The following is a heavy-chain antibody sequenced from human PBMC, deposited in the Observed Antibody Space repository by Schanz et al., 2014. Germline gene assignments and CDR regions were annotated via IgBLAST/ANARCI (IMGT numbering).Heavy chain of an antibody. V-gene: IGHV3-7*01. D-gene: IGHD2-2*01. CDR3: ARVLGKGYCSSTSCHSIRPYYYYGMDV. J-gene: IGHJ6*02. Sequence: EVQLVESGGGLVEPGGSLGLSCAASGFTFSIHYMSWVRQAPGKGLEWVAKIKPDGSEKLYVDSVRGRFAVSRDNVKNLLYLQMNSLRDEDTAVYYCARVLGKGYCSSTSCHSIRPYYYYGMDVWGQGTTVTVSS. CDR2: IKPDGSEK. CDR1: GFTFSIHY.